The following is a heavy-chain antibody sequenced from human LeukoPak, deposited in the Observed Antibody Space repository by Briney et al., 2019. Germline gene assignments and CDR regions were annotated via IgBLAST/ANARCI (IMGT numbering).Heavy chain of an antibody. D-gene: IGHD3-10*01. J-gene: IGHJ4*02. V-gene: IGHV3-23*01. CDR3: ARDAYYYGSGSYYKGGPFDY. Sequence: PGGALRLSCAASGFTFSSYALSWVRQAPGKGLEWVSAISENGGTTFYADSVKGRFTITRDNSKNTLYVQMNSLRAEDTAVYYCARDAYYYGSGSYYKGGPFDYWGQGTLVTVSS. CDR2: ISENGGTT. CDR1: GFTFSSYA.